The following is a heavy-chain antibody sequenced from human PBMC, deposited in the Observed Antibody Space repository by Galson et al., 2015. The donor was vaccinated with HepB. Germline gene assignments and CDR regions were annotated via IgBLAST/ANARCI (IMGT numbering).Heavy chain of an antibody. J-gene: IGHJ5*02. V-gene: IGHV3-15*01. D-gene: IGHD2-2*02. CDR2: IKSKTDGETT. Sequence: SLRLSCAAPGFPFNNAWMTWVRQAPGVGLEWVGRIKSKTDGETTDYAAPVKGRFTISRDDSKNRLYLQMNSLKTEDTAVYYCTTDVYYTTYWSWLDPWGQGTLVTVSS. CDR3: TTDVYYTTYWSWLDP. CDR1: GFPFNNAW.